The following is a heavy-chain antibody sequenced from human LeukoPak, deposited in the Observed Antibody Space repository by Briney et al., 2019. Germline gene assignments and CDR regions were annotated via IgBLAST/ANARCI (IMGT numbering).Heavy chain of an antibody. CDR2: ISASGDGS. J-gene: IGHJ4*02. Sequence: GGSLRLSCAASGFTFSSYAINWVRQAPGKGLEWVSSISASGDGSYYALSVKGRFTISRGNSKNTLFLQMNSLRAEDTAVYYCAKATDDYSRRGIDYWGQGTLVTVSS. D-gene: IGHD4-11*01. V-gene: IGHV3-23*01. CDR1: GFTFSSYA. CDR3: AKATDDYSRRGIDY.